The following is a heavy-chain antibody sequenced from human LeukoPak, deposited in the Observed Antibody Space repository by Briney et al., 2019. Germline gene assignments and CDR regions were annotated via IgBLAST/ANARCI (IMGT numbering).Heavy chain of an antibody. J-gene: IGHJ4*02. CDR2: IVRNGGGT. CDR3: VRRFRSSHFDY. Sequence: RTGGFLRRCRVASGYTFADYIMNWVRQVPGKGLEWVSGIVRNGGGTGYADSVKGRFTISRDNAENSLYLQMNSLRADDTALYYCVRRFRSSHFDYRAQGTLVTVSS. CDR1: GYTFADYI. V-gene: IGHV3-20*04. D-gene: IGHD3-3*01.